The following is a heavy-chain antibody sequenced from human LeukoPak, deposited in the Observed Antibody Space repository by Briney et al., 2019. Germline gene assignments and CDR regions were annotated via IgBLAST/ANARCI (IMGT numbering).Heavy chain of an antibody. D-gene: IGHD3-10*01. Sequence: SETLSLTCTVSGGSISSYYWSWIRQPPGKGLEWIGRLYYRGSSYYNPSLKSRVTISVDTSKNQFSLKLSSVTAADTAVYYCVRITMVRGVIRNYYYYMDVWGKGTTVTISS. CDR1: GGSISSYY. V-gene: IGHV4-59*04. J-gene: IGHJ6*03. CDR3: VRITMVRGVIRNYYYYMDV. CDR2: LYYRGSS.